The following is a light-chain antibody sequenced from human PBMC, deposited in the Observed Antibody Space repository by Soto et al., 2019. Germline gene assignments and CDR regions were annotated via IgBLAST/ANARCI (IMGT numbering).Light chain of an antibody. J-gene: IGKJ2*01. CDR1: HSLLHSNGYNY. Sequence: DIVMTQSPLSLPVTPGEPASISCRSSHSLLHSNGYNYLDWYLQKPGQSPQLLIHFASNRASGVPDRFRGSGSGTDFTLKISRVEAEDLGVYYCMQAIQPPRTFGQGTKLQIK. CDR2: FAS. V-gene: IGKV2-28*01. CDR3: MQAIQPPRT.